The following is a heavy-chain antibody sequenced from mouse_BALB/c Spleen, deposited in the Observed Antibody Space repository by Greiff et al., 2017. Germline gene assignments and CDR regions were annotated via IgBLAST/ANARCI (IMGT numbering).Heavy chain of an antibody. V-gene: IGHV8-12*01. CDR3: ARREATATEAMDY. D-gene: IGHD1-2*01. J-gene: IGHJ4*01. CDR2: IYWDDDK. CDR1: GFSLSTSGMG. Sequence: QVTLKVSGPGILQPSQTLSLTCSFSGFSLSTSGMGVSWIRQPSGKGLEWLAHIYWDDDKRYNPSLKSRLTISKDTSSNQVFLKITSVDTADTATYYCARREATATEAMDYWGQGTSVTVSS.